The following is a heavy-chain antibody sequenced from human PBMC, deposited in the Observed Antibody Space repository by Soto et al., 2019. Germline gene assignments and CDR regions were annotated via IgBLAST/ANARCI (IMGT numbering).Heavy chain of an antibody. Sequence: QVQLVQSGAEVKKPGASVKVSCKASGYTFTSYYMHWVRQAPGQGLEWMGIINPSGGSTSYAQKFQGRVTMTSDTSTSTVYMALSSLTSEDTAVYYCARVPYPYGLDVWGQGTTVTVSS. V-gene: IGHV1-46*03. CDR2: INPSGGST. CDR1: GYTFTSYY. J-gene: IGHJ6*02. CDR3: ARVPYPYGLDV.